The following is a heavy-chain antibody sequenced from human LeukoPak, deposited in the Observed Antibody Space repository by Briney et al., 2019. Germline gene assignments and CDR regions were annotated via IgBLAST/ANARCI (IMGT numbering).Heavy chain of an antibody. J-gene: IGHJ4*02. CDR1: GFTFSIYA. Sequence: GGSLRLSCVASGFTFSIYAMIWVRQAPGKGLEWVSATSATGGSTYYADSVKGRFTISRDNSKKTLYLQMNSLTVEDTAVYYCARGGLDWLLYSQFDYWGQGTLVTASS. D-gene: IGHD3-9*01. CDR3: ARGGLDWLLYSQFDY. V-gene: IGHV3-23*01. CDR2: TSATGGST.